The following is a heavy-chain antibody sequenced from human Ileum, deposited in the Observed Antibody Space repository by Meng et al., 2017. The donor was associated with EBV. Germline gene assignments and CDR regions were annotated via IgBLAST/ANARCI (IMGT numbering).Heavy chain of an antibody. J-gene: IGHJ4*02. Sequence: QRLEPGPGLVKSSGYLAPTCGVSGDSMTNNNWWTWVRQPPGKGLEWIGEIYHSGSTNYTPSLQSRATISVDMSKKQFSLKLRSVTAADTAVYYCARTGVGLAFDYWGLGTLVTVSS. CDR2: IYHSGST. CDR3: ARTGVGLAFDY. D-gene: IGHD2-8*01. CDR1: GDSMTNNNW. V-gene: IGHV4-4*02.